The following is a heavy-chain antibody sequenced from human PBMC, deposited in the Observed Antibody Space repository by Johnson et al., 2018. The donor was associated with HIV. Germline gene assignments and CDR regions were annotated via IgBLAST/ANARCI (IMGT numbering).Heavy chain of an antibody. Sequence: QMLLVESGGGVVQPGRSLRLSCAASGFTFSSYGMHWVRQAPGKGLEWVAVISYDGSYKFYADSVKGRFTISRENAKNSLYLQMNSLRAEDTAVYYCARSQIDAFDIWGQGTMVTVSS. J-gene: IGHJ3*02. CDR3: ARSQIDAFDI. CDR2: ISYDGSYK. V-gene: IGHV3-33*05. CDR1: GFTFSSYG.